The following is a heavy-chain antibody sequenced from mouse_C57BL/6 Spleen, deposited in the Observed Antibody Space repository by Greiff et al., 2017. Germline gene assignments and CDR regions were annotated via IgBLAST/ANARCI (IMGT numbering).Heavy chain of an antibody. Sequence: VKLQESGPELVKPGASVKISCKASGYAFSSSWMNWVKQRPGQGLEWIGRIYPGDGDTNYNGKFKGKATLTADKSSSTAYMQLSSLTSEDSAVDFCARSYGYDPNCYAMDYWGQGTSVTVSS. CDR1: GYAFSSSW. V-gene: IGHV1-82*01. J-gene: IGHJ4*01. CDR2: IYPGDGDT. D-gene: IGHD2-2*01. CDR3: ARSYGYDPNCYAMDY.